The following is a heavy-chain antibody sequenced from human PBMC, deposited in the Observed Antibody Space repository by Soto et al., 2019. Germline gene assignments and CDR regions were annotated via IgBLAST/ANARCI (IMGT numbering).Heavy chain of an antibody. CDR3: AKVAGYNWNYGVDY. D-gene: IGHD1-7*01. Sequence: GGSLRLSCAASGFTFSSYAMSWVRQAPGKGLEWVSAISGSGGSTYYADSVKGRFTISRDNSKNTLYLQMNSLRAEDTAVYYCAKVAGYNWNYGVDYWGQGTLVTVPQ. CDR2: ISGSGGST. CDR1: GFTFSSYA. V-gene: IGHV3-23*01. J-gene: IGHJ4*02.